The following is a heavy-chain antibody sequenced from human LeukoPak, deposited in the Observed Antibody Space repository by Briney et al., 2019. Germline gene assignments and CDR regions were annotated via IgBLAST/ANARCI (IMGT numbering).Heavy chain of an antibody. Sequence: GGSLRLSCAASGLTFSSYAMHWVRQAPGKGLEWVAVISYEGSNKYNADSVKGRFTISRDNSKNTLYLQMNSLRAEDTAVYYCAKGSGPTGTFFDYWGQGTLVTVSS. D-gene: IGHD1-1*01. CDR1: GLTFSSYA. V-gene: IGHV3-30*04. CDR3: AKGSGPTGTFFDY. CDR2: ISYEGSNK. J-gene: IGHJ4*02.